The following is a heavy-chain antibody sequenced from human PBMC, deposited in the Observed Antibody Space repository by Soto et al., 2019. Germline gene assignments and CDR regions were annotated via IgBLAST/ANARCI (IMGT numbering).Heavy chain of an antibody. D-gene: IGHD2-15*01. Sequence: QVQLVQSGAEVKKPGASVKVSCKASGYIFTAYSMHWVRQAPGQGLEWIGVVNPSGGSTNDAQKFQGRITMTRDTSTSTVYMDLSSLTSEDTAVYYCAREENCSDGICYSEYFQRWGQGTLVTVSS. CDR2: VNPSGGST. CDR3: AREENCSDGICYSEYFQR. J-gene: IGHJ1*01. CDR1: GYIFTAYS. V-gene: IGHV1-46*01.